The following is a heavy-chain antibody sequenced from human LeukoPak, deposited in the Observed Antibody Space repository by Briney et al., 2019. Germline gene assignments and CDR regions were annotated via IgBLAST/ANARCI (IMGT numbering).Heavy chain of an antibody. CDR2: TYYRSKWYN. Sequence: SQTLSLTCAISGDSVSSNSAAWNWIRQSPSRGLEWLGRTYYRSKWYNDYAVSVKSRITINPDTSKNQFSLQLNSVTPEDTAVYYCARLEAGYYGSGSYGSNWFDPWGQGTLVTVSS. J-gene: IGHJ5*02. CDR1: GDSVSSNSAA. D-gene: IGHD3-10*01. V-gene: IGHV6-1*01. CDR3: ARLEAGYYGSGSYGSNWFDP.